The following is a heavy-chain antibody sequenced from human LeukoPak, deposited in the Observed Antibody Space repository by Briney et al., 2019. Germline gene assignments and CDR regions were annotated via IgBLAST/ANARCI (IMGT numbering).Heavy chain of an antibody. CDR3: ARHTLVGARNAFDI. CDR2: MHYSGNT. J-gene: IGHJ3*02. V-gene: IGHV4-59*08. Sequence: SETLSLTCNVSGGSISSYYWSWIRQPPGKGLEWIGYMHYSGNTNYNPSLKSRVTTSVDSSKNQFSLKLSSVTAADTAVYYCARHTLVGARNAFDIWGQGIMVTVSS. CDR1: GGSISSYY. D-gene: IGHD1-26*01.